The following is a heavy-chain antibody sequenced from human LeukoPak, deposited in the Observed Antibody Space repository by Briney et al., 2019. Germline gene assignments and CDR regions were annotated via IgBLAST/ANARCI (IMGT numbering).Heavy chain of an antibody. D-gene: IGHD1-26*01. J-gene: IGHJ4*02. CDR1: GFTFSSYA. CDR2: ISYDGSNK. CDR3: ARPSSGSYGRVYFDY. Sequence: GGSLRLSCAASGFTFSSYAMHWVRQAPGKGLEWVAVISYDGSNKYYADSVKGRFTISRDNSKNTLYLQMNSLRAEDTAVYYCARPSSGSYGRVYFDYWGQGTLVTVSS. V-gene: IGHV3-30-3*01.